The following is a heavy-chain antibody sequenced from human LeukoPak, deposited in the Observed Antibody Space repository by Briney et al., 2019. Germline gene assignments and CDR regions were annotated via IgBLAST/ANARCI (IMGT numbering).Heavy chain of an antibody. CDR3: ARAGRYYGSGCHLDY. J-gene: IGHJ4*02. Sequence: PSETLSLTCAVYGGSFSGYYWSWLRQPPGKGLEWIGEINYSGSTNYNPSLKSRVTISVDTSKNQFSLKLSSVTAADTAVYYCARAGRYYGSGCHLDYWGQGTLVTVSS. V-gene: IGHV4-34*01. CDR1: GGSFSGYY. D-gene: IGHD3-10*01. CDR2: INYSGST.